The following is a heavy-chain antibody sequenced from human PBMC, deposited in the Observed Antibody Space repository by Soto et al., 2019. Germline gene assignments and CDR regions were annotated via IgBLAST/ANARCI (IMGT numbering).Heavy chain of an antibody. CDR1: GFTFSSYG. CDR3: ARDQSEENYYYYMDV. J-gene: IGHJ6*03. CDR2: IWYDGSNK. Sequence: GGSLRLSCAASGFTFSSYGMHWVRQAPGKGLEWVAVIWYDGSNKYYADSVKGRFTISRDNSKNTLYLQMNSLRAEDTAVYYCARDQSEENYYYYMDVWGKGTTVTVSS. V-gene: IGHV3-33*01.